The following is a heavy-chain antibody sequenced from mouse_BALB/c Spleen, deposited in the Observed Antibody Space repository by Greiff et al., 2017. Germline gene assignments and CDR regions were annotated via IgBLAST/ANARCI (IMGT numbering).Heavy chain of an antibody. J-gene: IGHJ3*01. CDR3: ARGGDYDVKVLSWFAY. CDR2: ISYSGST. V-gene: IGHV3-2*02. D-gene: IGHD2-4*01. CDR1: GYSITSDYA. Sequence: DVKLQESGPGLVKPSQSLSLTCTVTGYSITSDYAWNWIRQFPGNKLEWMGYISYSGSTSYNPSLKSRISITRDTSKNQFFLQLNSVTTEDTATYYCARGGDYDVKVLSWFAYWGQGTLVTVSA.